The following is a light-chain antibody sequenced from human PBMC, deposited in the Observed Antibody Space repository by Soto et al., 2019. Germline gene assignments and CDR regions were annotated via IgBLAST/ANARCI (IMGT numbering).Light chain of an antibody. V-gene: IGKV3-20*01. CDR3: QQYGSSLYT. J-gene: IGKJ2*01. Sequence: EIVLTQSPGTLSLSPGETATLSCRASQSVSSSYLAWYQQKPGQAPRLLIYGASSRATGIPVRFSGSGSGTAFSLTISRLEPEDFVVYYCQQYGSSLYTFGQGTKLEIK. CDR2: GAS. CDR1: QSVSSSY.